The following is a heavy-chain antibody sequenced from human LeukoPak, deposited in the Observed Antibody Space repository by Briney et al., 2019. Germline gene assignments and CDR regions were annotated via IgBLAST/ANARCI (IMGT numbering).Heavy chain of an antibody. CDR3: ARFRSSVSSGWYLYYYYMDV. CDR1: GFTFSDYC. Sequence: GGSLRLSCAASGFTFSDYCMSWIRQAPGKGLEWVSYISSSGSTIYYADSVKGRLTISRDNAKNSLYLQMNSLRAEDTAVYYCARFRSSVSSGWYLYYYYMDVWGKGTTVTVSS. J-gene: IGHJ6*03. V-gene: IGHV3-11*04. CDR2: ISSSGSTI. D-gene: IGHD6-19*01.